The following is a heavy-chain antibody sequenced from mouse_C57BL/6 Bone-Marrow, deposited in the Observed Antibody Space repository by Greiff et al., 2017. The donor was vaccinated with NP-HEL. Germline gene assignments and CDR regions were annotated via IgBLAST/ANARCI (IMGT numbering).Heavy chain of an antibody. CDR2: FDLEIGDI. J-gene: IGHJ3*01. CDR3: STSFYDGEAY. V-gene: IGHV14-4*01. D-gene: IGHD2-3*01. Sequence: VQLQQLGAELVRPGAPVKFSCTAFGSIIKDDYMHWVKQRPDQGLDGIGWFDLEIGDIEYALKFQGKATITADTSSNTDYLQLSSLTSEDTAVYYCSTSFYDGEAYWGQGTLVTVSA. CDR1: GSIIKDDY.